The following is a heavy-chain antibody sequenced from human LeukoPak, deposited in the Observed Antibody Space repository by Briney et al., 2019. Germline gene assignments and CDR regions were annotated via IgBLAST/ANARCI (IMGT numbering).Heavy chain of an antibody. Sequence: GGTLRLSCRASGYPLRTSCMSWVRQATGKWLQGVAYIKYDGSEEYYVDSVKGRFTISRDNAKNSLYLQLNSLGAEDTAMYYCTRGAWDGYNYGWGQGTLVTVSS. D-gene: IGHD5-24*01. CDR2: IKYDGSEE. J-gene: IGHJ1*01. CDR1: GYPLRTSC. V-gene: IGHV3-7*04. CDR3: TRGAWDGYNYG.